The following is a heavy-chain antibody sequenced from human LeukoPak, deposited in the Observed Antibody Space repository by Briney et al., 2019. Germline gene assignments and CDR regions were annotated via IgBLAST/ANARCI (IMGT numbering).Heavy chain of an antibody. D-gene: IGHD2-21*02. CDR2: ISSSGGST. Sequence: GGSLRLSCAASGFTFSSYAMSWVRQAPGKGLEWVSAISSSGGSTYYADSVKGRFTISRDNSKNTLYLQMNSLRAEDTAVYYCAKAPSVVVTAIQGDYWGQGTLVTVSS. V-gene: IGHV3-23*01. J-gene: IGHJ4*02. CDR3: AKAPSVVVTAIQGDY. CDR1: GFTFSSYA.